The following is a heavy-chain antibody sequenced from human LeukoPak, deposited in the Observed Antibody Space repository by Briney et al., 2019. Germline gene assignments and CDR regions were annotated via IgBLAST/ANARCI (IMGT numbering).Heavy chain of an antibody. CDR3: AKGHYYGSGSLDY. J-gene: IGHJ4*02. V-gene: IGHV3-23*01. CDR2: IGGRDGST. D-gene: IGHD3-10*01. Sequence: GGSLRLSCAASGFTFSNYAMSWVRQAPGKGLEWVSAIGGRDGSTYYADSVKGRFTISRDNSKNTLYVQMNSLRAEDTAVYYCAKGHYYGSGSLDYWGQGTLVTVSS. CDR1: GFTFSNYA.